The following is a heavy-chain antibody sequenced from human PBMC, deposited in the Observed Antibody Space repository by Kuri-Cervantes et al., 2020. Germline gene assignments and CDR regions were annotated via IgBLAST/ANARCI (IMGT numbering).Heavy chain of an antibody. D-gene: IGHD3-3*01. V-gene: IGHV1-69*13. CDR1: GGTFSSYA. CDR2: IIPIFGTA. Sequence: SVKVSCKASGGTFSSYAISWVRQAPGQGLEWMGGIIPIFGTANYAQKFQGRVTITADESTSTAYMELSSLRSEDTAVYYCARLSSIYAFLIGYNMDVWGQGTTVTVSS. J-gene: IGHJ6*02. CDR3: ARLSSIYAFLIGYNMDV.